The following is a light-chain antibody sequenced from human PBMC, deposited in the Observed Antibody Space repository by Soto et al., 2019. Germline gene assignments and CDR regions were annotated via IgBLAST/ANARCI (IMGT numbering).Light chain of an antibody. V-gene: IGKV4-1*01. CDR1: QXXXXXSNXXXX. Sequence: DIVMTQSPDSXAXSLGXXXXIXXXSXQXXXXXSNXXXXLAWYQQKPGQPPKLLIYWASTRESGVPDRFSGSGSGTDFTLTISSLQAEDVAVYYCQQYYSTSYTFGQGTKLEIK. J-gene: IGKJ2*01. CDR3: QQYYSTSYT. CDR2: WAS.